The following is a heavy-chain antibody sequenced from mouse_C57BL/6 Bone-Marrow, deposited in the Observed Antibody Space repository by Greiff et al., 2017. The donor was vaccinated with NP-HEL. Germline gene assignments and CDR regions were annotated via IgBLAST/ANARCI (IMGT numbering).Heavy chain of an antibody. CDR3: ARYYYGSRGFAY. Sequence: EVQLQQSGPELVKPGASVKMSCKASGYTFTDYNMHWVKQSQGKSLEWIGYINPNNGGTSYNQKFKGKATLTVNKSSSTAYMELRSLTSEDSAVYYCARYYYGSRGFAYWGQGTLVTVSA. CDR2: INPNNGGT. D-gene: IGHD1-1*01. V-gene: IGHV1-22*01. CDR1: GYTFTDYN. J-gene: IGHJ3*01.